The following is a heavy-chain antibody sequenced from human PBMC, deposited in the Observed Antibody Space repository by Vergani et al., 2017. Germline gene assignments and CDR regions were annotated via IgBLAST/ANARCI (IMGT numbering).Heavy chain of an antibody. CDR1: GFTFSSYS. CDR2: ISSSSSYI. Sequence: EVQLVESGGGLIQPGGSLRLSCAASGFTFSSYSMNWVRQAPGKGLEWVSSISSSSSYIYYADSVKGRFTISRDNAKNSLYLQMNSLRAEDTAVYYCARVQRYYDSSGYYFDYWGQGTLVTVSS. CDR3: ARVQRYYDSSGYYFDY. V-gene: IGHV3-21*01. D-gene: IGHD3-22*01. J-gene: IGHJ4*02.